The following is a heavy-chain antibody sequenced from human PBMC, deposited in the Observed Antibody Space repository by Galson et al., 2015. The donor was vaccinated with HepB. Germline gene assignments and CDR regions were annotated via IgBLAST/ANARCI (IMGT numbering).Heavy chain of an antibody. D-gene: IGHD1-26*01. CDR1: GYTLTELS. CDR2: FDPDDGET. CDR3: ATGQLQVGATTLDY. Sequence: SVKVSCKVSGYTLTELSMHWVRQAPGKGLEWMGGFDPDDGETIYAQKFQGRVTMTEDTSTDTAYMELSSLRSEDTAVYYCATGQLQVGATTLDYWGQGTLVTVSS. J-gene: IGHJ4*02. V-gene: IGHV1-24*01.